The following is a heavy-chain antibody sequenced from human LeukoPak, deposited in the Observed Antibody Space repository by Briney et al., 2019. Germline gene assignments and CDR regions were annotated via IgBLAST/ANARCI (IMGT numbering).Heavy chain of an antibody. Sequence: PGGSLRLSCAASGFTFSNSAMTWVRQAPGKGLEWVSGINWNGGSTGYADSVKGRFTISRDNAENSLYLQMNSLRAEDTALYYCARDDYVWGSPSDYWGQGTLVTVSS. CDR3: ARDDYVWGSPSDY. J-gene: IGHJ4*02. D-gene: IGHD3-16*01. V-gene: IGHV3-20*04. CDR1: GFTFSNSA. CDR2: INWNGGST.